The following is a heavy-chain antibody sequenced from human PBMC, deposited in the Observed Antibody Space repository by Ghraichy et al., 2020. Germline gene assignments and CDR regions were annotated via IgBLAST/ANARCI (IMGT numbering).Heavy chain of an antibody. CDR1: GFTFSSYS. CDR3: ARRADYYDSSGYYYGKPGYYFDY. CDR2: ISSSSSTI. D-gene: IGHD3-22*01. Sequence: GGSLRLSCAASGFTFSSYSMNWVRQAPGKGLEWVSYISSSSSTIYYADSVKGRFTISRDNAKNSLYLQMNSLRDEDTAVYYCARRADYYDSSGYYYGKPGYYFDYWGQGTLVTVSS. V-gene: IGHV3-48*02. J-gene: IGHJ4*02.